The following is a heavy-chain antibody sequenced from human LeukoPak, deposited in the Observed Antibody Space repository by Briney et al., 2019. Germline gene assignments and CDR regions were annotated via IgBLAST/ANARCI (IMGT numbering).Heavy chain of an antibody. J-gene: IGHJ4*02. Sequence: PGRSLRLSRAASGFTFSSYGMHWVRQAPGKGLEWVAVIWYDGSNKYYADSVKGRFTISRDSSKNTLYLQMNSLRAEDTAVYYCARGFYYFDYWGQGTLVTVSS. CDR1: GFTFSSYG. CDR2: IWYDGSNK. D-gene: IGHD2/OR15-2a*01. V-gene: IGHV3-33*01. CDR3: ARGFYYFDY.